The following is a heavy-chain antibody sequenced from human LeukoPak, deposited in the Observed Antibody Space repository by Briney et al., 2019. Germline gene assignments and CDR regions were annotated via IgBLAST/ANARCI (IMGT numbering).Heavy chain of an antibody. CDR2: IITHNSNK. J-gene: IGHJ4*02. D-gene: IGHD2-2*01. Sequence: VASVKVSCTASGYTFTSYGISWVRQAPGQGLEWMGWIITHNSNKNYTQKLQGRVTMTTDTSTTTAYMELSSLRSDDTAVYYCARGYCSSTSCDAVDYWGQGTLVTVSS. V-gene: IGHV1-18*01. CDR1: GYTFTSYG. CDR3: ARGYCSSTSCDAVDY.